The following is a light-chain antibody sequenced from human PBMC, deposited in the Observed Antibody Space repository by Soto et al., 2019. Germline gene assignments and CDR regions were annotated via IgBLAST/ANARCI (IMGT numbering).Light chain of an antibody. CDR1: SSDVGAYNY. Sequence: QSALTQPRSVSASPGQSVTIPCTGTSSDVGAYNYVSWYQQHPDKAPKLMIYDVTKRPSGVPDRFSGSKSGNTASLTISGLQAEDEADYYCAAWDDSLNGHVFGTGTKVTVL. CDR3: AAWDDSLNGHV. CDR2: DVT. J-gene: IGLJ1*01. V-gene: IGLV2-11*01.